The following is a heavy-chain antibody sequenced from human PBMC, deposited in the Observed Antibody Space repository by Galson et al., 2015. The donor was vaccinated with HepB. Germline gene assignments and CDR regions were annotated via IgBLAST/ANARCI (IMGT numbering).Heavy chain of an antibody. J-gene: IGHJ4*02. D-gene: IGHD3-22*01. CDR2: IKSKTDGGTT. V-gene: IGHV3-15*01. CDR1: EFTFSNTC. Sequence: SLRLSCAASEFTFSNTCMSWVRQAPGKGLEWVGRIKSKTDGGTTDYAAPVKVRFSISRDDSKNTLYLQMNSLKNEDTAVYYCTTMGPPNYYYDSSGDDYWGQGTLVTVSS. CDR3: TTMGPPNYYYDSSGDDY.